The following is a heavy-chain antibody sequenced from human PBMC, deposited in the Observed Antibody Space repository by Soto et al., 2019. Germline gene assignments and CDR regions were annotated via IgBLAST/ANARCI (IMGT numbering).Heavy chain of an antibody. CDR3: ARTASSGYAHDAFDI. CDR1: GFTFSSYS. V-gene: IGHV3-21*01. CDR2: ISSSSSYI. D-gene: IGHD3-22*01. Sequence: GGSLRLSCAASGFTFSSYSMNWVRQAPGKGLEWVSSISSSSSYIYYADSVKGRFTISRDNAKNSLYLQMNSLRAEDTAVYYCARTASSGYAHDAFDIWGQGTMVTVSS. J-gene: IGHJ3*02.